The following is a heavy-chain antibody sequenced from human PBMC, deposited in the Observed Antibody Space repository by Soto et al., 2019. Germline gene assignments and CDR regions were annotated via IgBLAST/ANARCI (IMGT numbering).Heavy chain of an antibody. V-gene: IGHV4-59*01. CDR3: ARDGVRTLGAYYDFWSGYFDYYYGMDV. CDR2: IYYSGST. D-gene: IGHD3-3*01. J-gene: IGHJ6*02. CDR1: GGSISSYY. Sequence: SETLSLTCTVSGGSISSYYWSWIRQPPGKGLERIGYIYYSGSTNYNPSLKSRVTISVDTSKNQFSLKLSSVTAADTAVYYCARDGVRTLGAYYDFWSGYFDYYYGMDVWGQGTTVTVSS.